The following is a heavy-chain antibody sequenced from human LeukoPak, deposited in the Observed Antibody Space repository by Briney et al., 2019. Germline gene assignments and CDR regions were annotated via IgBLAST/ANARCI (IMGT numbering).Heavy chain of an antibody. CDR2: IYYRGST. CDR3: ARCPYSSSTLFDF. V-gene: IGHV4-59*01. J-gene: IGHJ4*02. Sequence: SETLSLTCTVSGGSINNYYWSWLRQPPGKGLEWIGYIYYRGSTSYNPSLKSRVTISVDTSKNQFSLKLISVTAADTAVYCCARCPYSSSTLFDFWGQGTLVTVSS. D-gene: IGHD6-6*01. CDR1: GGSINNYY.